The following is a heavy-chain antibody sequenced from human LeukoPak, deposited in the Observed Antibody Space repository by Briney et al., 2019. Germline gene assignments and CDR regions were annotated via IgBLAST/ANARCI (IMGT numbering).Heavy chain of an antibody. V-gene: IGHV1-2*02. CDR3: ARAGLGWLQLRDGAVVWFDP. Sequence: AASVTVSCKASGYTFTRYGISWVRQAPGQGLQWLGWINPNSGGTNYAQKFQGRVTMTRDTSISTAYMELSRLRSDDTAVYYCARAGLGWLQLRDGAVVWFDPWGQGTLVTVSS. D-gene: IGHD5-24*01. CDR1: GYTFTRYG. J-gene: IGHJ5*02. CDR2: INPNSGGT.